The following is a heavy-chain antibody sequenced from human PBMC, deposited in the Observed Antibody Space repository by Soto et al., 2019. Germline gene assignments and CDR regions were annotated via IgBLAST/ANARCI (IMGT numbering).Heavy chain of an antibody. CDR3: AKGEGTYCSCISCHPDIYNWFDP. Sequence: GGSLRLSCAASAFTFSNYGMHWVRQAPGKGLEWVAVISDDGSNEYYADSVKGRFTISRDNSKNTLYLQMNSLRAEDTAVYYCAKGEGTYCSCISCHPDIYNWFDPWGQGTLVTVSS. CDR2: ISDDGSNE. D-gene: IGHD2-15*01. CDR1: AFTFSNYG. J-gene: IGHJ5*02. V-gene: IGHV3-30*18.